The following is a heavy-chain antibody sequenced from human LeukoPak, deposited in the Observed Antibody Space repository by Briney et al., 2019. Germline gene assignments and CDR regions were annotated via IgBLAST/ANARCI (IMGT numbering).Heavy chain of an antibody. CDR2: ISYDGSHQ. Sequence: QPGGSLRLSCAASGFAFSSYDMHWVRQAPGKGLEWVAVISYDGSHQYYVDSVKGRFTISRDNSKNRLYLQMNSLGPEDTVVYYWAKDVVVAGLTVSWGRGILVTVSS. V-gene: IGHV3-30*18. CDR3: AKDVVVAGLTVS. J-gene: IGHJ4*02. D-gene: IGHD6-19*01. CDR1: GFAFSSYD.